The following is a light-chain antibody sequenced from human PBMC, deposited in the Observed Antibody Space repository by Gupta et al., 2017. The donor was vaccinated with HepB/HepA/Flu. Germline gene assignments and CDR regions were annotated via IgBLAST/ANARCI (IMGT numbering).Light chain of an antibody. CDR2: DAT. Sequence: EIVLTQSPATLSLSPGERATLPCRASQRVSNYLASYQQKPGQAPTLLIYDATNRATGIPARFIGSGSGTDFTLTISSLEAEDFAVYYCQQRSNWPPLTFGGGTKVEIK. V-gene: IGKV3-11*01. J-gene: IGKJ4*01. CDR1: QRVSNY. CDR3: QQRSNWPPLT.